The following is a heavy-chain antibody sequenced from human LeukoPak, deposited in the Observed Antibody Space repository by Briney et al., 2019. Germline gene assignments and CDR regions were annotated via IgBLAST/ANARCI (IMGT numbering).Heavy chain of an antibody. Sequence: PSETLSLTCTVSGGSISSYYWSWIRQPPGKGLEWIGYIYYSGSTNYSPSLQSRVTISVGTSRNQFSLRLSSVTAADTAMYYCARSGTKTNGFDYWGQGTLVTVSS. CDR3: ARSGTKTNGFDY. D-gene: IGHD2-8*01. CDR1: GGSISSYY. J-gene: IGHJ4*02. V-gene: IGHV4-59*01. CDR2: IYYSGST.